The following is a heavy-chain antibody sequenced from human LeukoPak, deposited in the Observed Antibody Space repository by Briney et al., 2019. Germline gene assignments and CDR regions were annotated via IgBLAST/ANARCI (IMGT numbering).Heavy chain of an antibody. D-gene: IGHD1-1*01. CDR1: GGSFSGYY. CDR2: INHSGST. CDR3: ARGPNSTLYYYYYMDV. J-gene: IGHJ6*03. Sequence: SETLSLTCAVYGGSFSGYYWSWIRQPPGKELEWIGEINHSGSTNYNPSLKSRVTISVDTSKNQFSLKLSSVTAADTAVYYCARGPNSTLYYYYYMDVWGKGTTVTVSS. V-gene: IGHV4-34*01.